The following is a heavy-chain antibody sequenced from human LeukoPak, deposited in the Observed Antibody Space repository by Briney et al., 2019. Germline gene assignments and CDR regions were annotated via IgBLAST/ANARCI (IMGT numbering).Heavy chain of an antibody. CDR1: EFTFISYW. Sequence: AGGSLRLSCAASEFTFISYWMTWVRQAPGKGLEWVANIKQDGSEKYYVDSVKGRFTISRDNAKNSLYLQMNSLRAEDTAVYYCARADSSIAARLSRSSIFNYYYYMDVWGKGTTVTVSS. J-gene: IGHJ6*03. V-gene: IGHV3-7*01. CDR2: IKQDGSEK. CDR3: ARADSSIAARLSRSSIFNYYYYMDV. D-gene: IGHD6-6*01.